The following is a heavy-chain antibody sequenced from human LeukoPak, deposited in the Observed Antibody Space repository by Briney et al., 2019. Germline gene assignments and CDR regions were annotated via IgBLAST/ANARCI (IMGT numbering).Heavy chain of an antibody. V-gene: IGHV4-34*01. J-gene: IGHJ3*01. D-gene: IGHD4-11*01. Sequence: PSETLSLTCAVYGRSFSGFNWSWLRQPPGKGLEWIGEVDETRSTHYNPSLKSRVTISVDTSKKQFSLRLNSVTAADTAVYYCARGLLTTVTYDAFEVWGQGTMVTVSS. CDR2: VDETRST. CDR1: GRSFSGFN. CDR3: ARGLLTTVTYDAFEV.